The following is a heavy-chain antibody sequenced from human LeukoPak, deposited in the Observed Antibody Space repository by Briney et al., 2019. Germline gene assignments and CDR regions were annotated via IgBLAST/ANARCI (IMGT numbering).Heavy chain of an antibody. CDR2: MNPNSGNT. Sequence: ASVKVSCKASGYTFTSYDIDWVRQATGQGLEWMGWMNPNSGNTGYAQKFQGRVTMTRNTSISTAYMELSSLRSEDTAVYYCARASAMPYGMDVWGQGTTVTVS. D-gene: IGHD2-2*01. V-gene: IGHV1-8*01. CDR3: ARASAMPYGMDV. J-gene: IGHJ6*02. CDR1: GYTFTSYD.